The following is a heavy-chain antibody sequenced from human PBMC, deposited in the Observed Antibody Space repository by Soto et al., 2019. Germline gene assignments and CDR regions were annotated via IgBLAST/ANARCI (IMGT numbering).Heavy chain of an antibody. CDR3: ARASVGATRVLDY. Sequence: PSETLSLTCTVSGGSISSYYWSWIRQPPGKGLEWIGYIYYSGSTNYNPSLKSRVTISVDTSKNQFSLKLSSVTAADTAVYYCARASVGATRVLDYWGQGTLVTVSS. J-gene: IGHJ4*02. CDR2: IYYSGST. D-gene: IGHD1-26*01. CDR1: GGSISSYY. V-gene: IGHV4-59*01.